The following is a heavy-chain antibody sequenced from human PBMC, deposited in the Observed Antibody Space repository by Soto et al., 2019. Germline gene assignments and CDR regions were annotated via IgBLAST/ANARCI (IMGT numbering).Heavy chain of an antibody. J-gene: IGHJ6*01. CDR3: LTQGFGPLHGLVDV. D-gene: IGHD3-10*01. CDR2: ISYSGST. CDR1: GWSFSSISNHY. Sequence: SETLSLTCTFSGWSFSSISNHYCSLIRQPPGKGLEWIGYISYSGSTSYNPSLKSRLIISVDTSQNQVSLKLASVTAADTAVYYCLTQGFGPLHGLVDVWGQGTTVTVSS. V-gene: IGHV4-59*08.